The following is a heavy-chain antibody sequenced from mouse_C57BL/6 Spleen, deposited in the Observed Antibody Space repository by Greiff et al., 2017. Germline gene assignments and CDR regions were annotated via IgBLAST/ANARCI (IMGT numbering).Heavy chain of an antibody. CDR1: GFTFSSYA. Sequence: EVQGVESGGGLVKPGGSLKLSCAASGFTFSSYAMSWVRQTPEKRLEWVATISDGGSYTYYPDNVKGRFTISRDNAKNNLYLQMSHLKSEDTAMYYCARGAHYGSSYEGVDYWGQGTTLTVSS. CDR3: ARGAHYGSSYEGVDY. D-gene: IGHD1-1*01. V-gene: IGHV5-4*01. J-gene: IGHJ2*01. CDR2: ISDGGSYT.